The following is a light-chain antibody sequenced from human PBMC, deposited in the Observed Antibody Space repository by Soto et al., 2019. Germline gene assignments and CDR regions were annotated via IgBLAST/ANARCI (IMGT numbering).Light chain of an antibody. CDR2: EGS. J-gene: IGLJ3*02. Sequence: QSALTQPASVSGSPGQSITISCTGTSSDVGSYNLVSWYQQHPGKAPKLMIYEGSKRPSGVSNRFSGSKSGNPASLTISGLQAADEADYYCCSYAGSRVFGGGTKLTVL. V-gene: IGLV2-23*01. CDR3: CSYAGSRV. CDR1: SSDVGSYNL.